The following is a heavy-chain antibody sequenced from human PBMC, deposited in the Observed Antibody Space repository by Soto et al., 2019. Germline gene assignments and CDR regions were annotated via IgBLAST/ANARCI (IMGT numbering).Heavy chain of an antibody. CDR1: GGSISSSSYY. V-gene: IGHV4-39*01. CDR2: IYYSGST. Sequence: SETLSLTCTVSGGSISSSSYYWGWIRHPPGKGLEWIGSIYYSGSTYYNPSLKSRVTISVDTSKNQFSLKLSSVTAADTAVYYCARHPYYYDSSGHPYYFDYWGQGTLVTVSS. CDR3: ARHPYYYDSSGHPYYFDY. J-gene: IGHJ4*02. D-gene: IGHD3-22*01.